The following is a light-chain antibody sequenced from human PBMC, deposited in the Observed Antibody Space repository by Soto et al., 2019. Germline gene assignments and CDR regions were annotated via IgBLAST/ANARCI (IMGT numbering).Light chain of an antibody. V-gene: IGLV2-14*01. J-gene: IGLJ1*01. Sequence: QSALTQPASVSGSPGQSITISCTGTSSDVGAYYSVSWYQHHPGTAPKLIIYEASNRPSGVPGRFSGSKSGNTASLTISGLQAADEADYYCSLYTSENTYVFGTGTKLTVL. CDR3: SLYTSENTYV. CDR1: SSDVGAYYS. CDR2: EAS.